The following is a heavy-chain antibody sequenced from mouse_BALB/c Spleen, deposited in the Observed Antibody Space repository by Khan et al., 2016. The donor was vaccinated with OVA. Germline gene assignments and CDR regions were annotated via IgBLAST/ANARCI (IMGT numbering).Heavy chain of an antibody. V-gene: IGHV1-4*01. CDR2: IDPSTDYT. CDR1: GYTFTSYG. J-gene: IGHJ3*01. CDR3: VNHGSSSAWFTY. Sequence: QVQLQKSGAELAKPGASVKMSCKASGYTFTSYGMHWVKQRPGQGLEWIGYIDPSTDYTEYNQKFRDKATLTVDKSSTTVYMQLTSLTSEDSAVYYCVNHGSSSAWFTYWGQGTLVTVSA. D-gene: IGHD1-1*01.